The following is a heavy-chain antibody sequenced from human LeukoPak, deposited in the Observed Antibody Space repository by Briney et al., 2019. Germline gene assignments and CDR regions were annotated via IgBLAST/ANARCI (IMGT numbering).Heavy chain of an antibody. CDR1: GFTFSSYE. V-gene: IGHV3-48*03. Sequence: GGSLRLXCAASGFTFSSYEMNWVRQAPGKGLEWVSHISSSGSTIYYADPEKGRFTISRDNAKNSLYLQMNSLRAEDTAVYYCARDFILDYWGQGTLVTVSS. CDR3: ARDFILDY. D-gene: IGHD2/OR15-2a*01. CDR2: ISSSGSTI. J-gene: IGHJ4*02.